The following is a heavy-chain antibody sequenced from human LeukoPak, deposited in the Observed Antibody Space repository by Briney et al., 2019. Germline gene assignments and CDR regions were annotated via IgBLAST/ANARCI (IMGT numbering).Heavy chain of an antibody. CDR3: ARGYSYGYKDAFDL. V-gene: IGHV1-46*01. Sequence: ASVKVSCKASGYSFTIHYMHWVRQAPGQGLEWVGLINPSGSSTLYAQKFQGRVTMTRDMSTTTDYMELSSLRSEDTAVYYCARGYSYGYKDAFDLWGQGTMVTVSS. CDR1: GYSFTIHY. D-gene: IGHD5-18*01. CDR2: INPSGSST. J-gene: IGHJ3*01.